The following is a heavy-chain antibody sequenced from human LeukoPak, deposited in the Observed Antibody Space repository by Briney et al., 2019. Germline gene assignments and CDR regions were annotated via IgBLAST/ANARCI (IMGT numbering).Heavy chain of an antibody. J-gene: IGHJ4*02. CDR2: ISSSGSYT. Sequence: PGGSLRLSCAASGLTFSDYYMTWIRQAPGKGLEWLSYISSSGSYTNYADSVKGRFTTSRDNAKNSLNLQMNSLRAEDTAVYYCARVGSIAAAGTPDYWGQGTLVTVSS. CDR3: ARVGSIAAAGTPDY. D-gene: IGHD6-13*01. V-gene: IGHV3-11*06. CDR1: GLTFSDYY.